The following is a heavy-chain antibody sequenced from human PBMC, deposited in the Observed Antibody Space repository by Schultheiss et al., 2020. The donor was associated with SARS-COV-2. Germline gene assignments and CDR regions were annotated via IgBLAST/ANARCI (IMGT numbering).Heavy chain of an antibody. CDR1: GFTFSSYA. CDR3: ARDPNYYDSSGYS. Sequence: GGSLRLSCAASGFTFSSYAMSWVRQAPGKGLEWVSVIYSGGSTYYADSVKGRFTISRDNSKNTLYLQMNSLRAEDTAVYYCARDPNYYDSSGYSWGQGTMVTVSS. D-gene: IGHD3-22*01. J-gene: IGHJ3*01. CDR2: IYSGGST. V-gene: IGHV3-66*01.